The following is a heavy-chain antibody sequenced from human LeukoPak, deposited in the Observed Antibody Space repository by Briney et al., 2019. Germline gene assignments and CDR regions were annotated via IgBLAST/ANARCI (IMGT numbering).Heavy chain of an antibody. D-gene: IGHD4-17*01. Sequence: SETLSLTCTVSGGSISSSSYYWGWIRQPPGKGLEWIGSIYYSGSTYYNPSLKSRVTISVDTSKNQFSLKLSSVTAADTAVYYCASGYGDYVLLDYWGQGTLVTVSS. V-gene: IGHV4-39*07. J-gene: IGHJ4*02. CDR2: IYYSGST. CDR1: GGSISSSSYY. CDR3: ASGYGDYVLLDY.